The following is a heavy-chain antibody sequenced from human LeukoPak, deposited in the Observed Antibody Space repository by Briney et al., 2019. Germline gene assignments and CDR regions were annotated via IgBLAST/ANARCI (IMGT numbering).Heavy chain of an antibody. V-gene: IGHV4-30-4*01. Sequence: SETLSLTCTVSGGSISSGGYYWSWIRQPPGKGLEWIGYIYYSGSTYYNPSLKSRVTISVDTSKNQFSLKLSSVTAADTAVYYCATWGPYPDYYDSSGYSSYFDYWGQGTLVTVSS. J-gene: IGHJ4*02. CDR3: ATWGPYPDYYDSSGYSSYFDY. CDR1: GGSISSGGYY. CDR2: IYYSGST. D-gene: IGHD3-22*01.